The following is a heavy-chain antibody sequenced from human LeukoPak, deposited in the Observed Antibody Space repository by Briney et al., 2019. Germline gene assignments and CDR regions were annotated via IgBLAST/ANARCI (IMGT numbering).Heavy chain of an antibody. Sequence: GASVKVSCKASGYTFTGYYMHWVRQAPGPGLGWMGWINPNSGGTNYAQKFQGRVTMTRDTSISTAYMELSRLRSDDTAVYYCARGGGLRDGYNLDYWGQGTLVTVSS. CDR1: GYTFTGYY. V-gene: IGHV1-2*02. D-gene: IGHD5-24*01. J-gene: IGHJ4*02. CDR3: ARGGGLRDGYNLDY. CDR2: INPNSGGT.